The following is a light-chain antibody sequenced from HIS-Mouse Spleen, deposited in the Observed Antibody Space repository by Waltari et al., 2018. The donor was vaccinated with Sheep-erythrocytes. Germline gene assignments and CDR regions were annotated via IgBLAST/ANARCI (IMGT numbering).Light chain of an antibody. CDR3: QSYDSSLSGWV. CDR1: RSKNREGYD. V-gene: IGLV1-40*01. CDR2: GNS. Sequence: QSVLTQPPSVSGAPRQRVPISCPGTRSKNREGYDVTGYPQLPGTAPKLLIYGNSNRPSGVPDRFSGSKSGTSASLAITGLQAEDEADYYCQSYDSSLSGWVFGGGTKLTVL. J-gene: IGLJ3*02.